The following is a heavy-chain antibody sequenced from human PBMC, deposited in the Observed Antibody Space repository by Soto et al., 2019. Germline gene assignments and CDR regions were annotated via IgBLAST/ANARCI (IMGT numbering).Heavy chain of an antibody. J-gene: IGHJ6*02. CDR3: AKDRLVVGANYYYYYGMDV. Sequence: PGGSLRLSCAASGFTFSSYGMHWVRQAPGKGLEWVAVISYDGSNKYYADSVKGRFTISRDNSKNTLYLQMNSLRAEDTAVYYSAKDRLVVGANYYYYYGMDVWGQGTTVTVSS. CDR2: ISYDGSNK. V-gene: IGHV3-30*18. D-gene: IGHD2-2*01. CDR1: GFTFSSYG.